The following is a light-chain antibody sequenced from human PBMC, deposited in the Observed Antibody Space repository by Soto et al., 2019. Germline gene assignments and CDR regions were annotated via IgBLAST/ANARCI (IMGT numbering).Light chain of an antibody. V-gene: IGKV3-15*01. CDR1: QSVTSN. CDR3: QQYNNWPRAT. CDR2: RTS. J-gene: IGKJ4*01. Sequence: EIVLTQSPCTLSLSPGERAALSCVSSQSVTSNYLAWYQQKPGQAPRLLMFRTSSRATGFPARFSGSGSGTEFNLTISSLQSEDFGVYYCQQYNNWPRATFGGGTKV.